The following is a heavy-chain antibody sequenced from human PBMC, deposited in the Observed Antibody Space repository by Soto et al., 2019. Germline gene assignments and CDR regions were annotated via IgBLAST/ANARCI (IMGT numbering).Heavy chain of an antibody. CDR1: GFTFSSYG. J-gene: IGHJ6*03. CDR2: ISYDGSNK. CDR3: AIYSSAYQQLVLDHYYYYYMDV. Sequence: GGSLRLSCAASGFTFSSYGMHWVRQAPGKGLEWVAVISYDGSNKYYADSVKGRFTISRDNSKNTLYLQMNSLRAEDTAVYYCAIYSSAYQQLVLDHYYYYYMDVWGKGTTVTVSS. D-gene: IGHD6-13*01. V-gene: IGHV3-30*03.